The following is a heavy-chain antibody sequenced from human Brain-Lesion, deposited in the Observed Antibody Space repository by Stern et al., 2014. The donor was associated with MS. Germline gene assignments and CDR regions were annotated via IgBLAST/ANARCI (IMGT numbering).Heavy chain of an antibody. J-gene: IGHJ4*02. D-gene: IGHD1-26*01. CDR1: GGSISSSTYY. V-gene: IGHV4-39*01. CDR2: IYYSGFT. CDR3: ARHDSVPRPSQLYSARDRGPGYFDY. Sequence: QLQLQESGPGLVKPSETLSLTCTVSGGSISSSTYYWAWIRQPPGKGLEWIGNIYYSGFTYYNPSLKSRVTISVDMSKNQFSLKLSSVTAVDTAIYYCARHDSVPRPSQLYSARDRGPGYFDYWGQGTLVTVSS.